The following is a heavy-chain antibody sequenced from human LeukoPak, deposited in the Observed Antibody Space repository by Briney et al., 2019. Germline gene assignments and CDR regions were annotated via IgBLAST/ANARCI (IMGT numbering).Heavy chain of an antibody. D-gene: IGHD3-22*01. CDR1: GFTFDDYG. Sequence: TGGSLRLSCAASGFTFDDYGINWVRQTPGKGLEWVSYINWDGGSTGYADSLKGRFTISRDNAKNSLYLQMNSLRVEDTALYYCARGTYDGLFDYWGQGTLVTVSS. CDR2: INWDGGST. V-gene: IGHV3-20*04. J-gene: IGHJ4*02. CDR3: ARGTYDGLFDY.